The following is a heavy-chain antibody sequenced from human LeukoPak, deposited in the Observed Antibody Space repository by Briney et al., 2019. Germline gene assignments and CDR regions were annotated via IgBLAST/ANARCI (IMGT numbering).Heavy chain of an antibody. Sequence: GGSLRLSCAASGFSFSNYAMTWVRQAPGKGLEWVSAITGSGGSPSYADSVKGRFTISRDNSKNTLYLQMNSLRVEDTAVYYCAKVVSGDYGHQFDYWGQGTLVTASS. CDR1: GFSFSNYA. J-gene: IGHJ4*02. CDR2: ITGSGGSP. V-gene: IGHV3-23*01. CDR3: AKVVSGDYGHQFDY. D-gene: IGHD4-17*01.